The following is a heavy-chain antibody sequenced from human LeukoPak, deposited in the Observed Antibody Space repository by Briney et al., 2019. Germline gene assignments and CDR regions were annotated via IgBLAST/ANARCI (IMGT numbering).Heavy chain of an antibody. J-gene: IGHJ4*02. CDR1: GGSIASYN. Sequence: PSETLSLTCTVSGGSIASYNWSWIRQPPGKGLEWIGYIYYSGSTNYNPSLKSRVTISVDKSKNQFSLKLSSVTAADTAVYYCARGGQWERPFDYWGQGTLVTVSS. CDR3: ARGGQWERPFDY. CDR2: IYYSGST. V-gene: IGHV4-59*12. D-gene: IGHD1-26*01.